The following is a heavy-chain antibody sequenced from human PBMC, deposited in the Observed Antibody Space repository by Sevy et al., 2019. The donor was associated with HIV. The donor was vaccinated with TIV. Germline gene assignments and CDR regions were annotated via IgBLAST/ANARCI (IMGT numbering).Heavy chain of an antibody. Sequence: GGSLRLSCAASGFTFSSYSMNWVRQAPGKGLEWVSSISSSSSYIYYADSVKGRFTISRDNAKNSLYLQMNSLRAEDTAVYYCARDRESSSWPNWFGPWGQGTLVTVSS. CDR2: ISSSSSYI. J-gene: IGHJ5*02. CDR1: GFTFSSYS. CDR3: ARDRESSSWPNWFGP. D-gene: IGHD6-13*01. V-gene: IGHV3-21*01.